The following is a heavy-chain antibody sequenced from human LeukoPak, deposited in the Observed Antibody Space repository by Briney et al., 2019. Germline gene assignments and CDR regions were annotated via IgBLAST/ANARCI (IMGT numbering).Heavy chain of an antibody. CDR3: ARVGGSCCGGDCSYYYYMDV. V-gene: IGHV1-18*04. CDR2: ISAYNGNT. D-gene: IGHD2-21*02. CDR1: GYTFTDSY. Sequence: ASVKVSCKASGYTFTDSYIHWVRQAPGQGLEWMGWISAYNGNTNYAQKLQGRVTMTTDTSTSTAYMELRSLRSDDTAVYYCARVGGSCCGGDCSYYYYMDVWGKGTTVTISS. J-gene: IGHJ6*03.